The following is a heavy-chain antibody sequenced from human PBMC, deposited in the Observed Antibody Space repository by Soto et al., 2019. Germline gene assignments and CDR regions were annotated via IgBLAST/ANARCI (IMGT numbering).Heavy chain of an antibody. Sequence: PGGSLRLSCAASGFTFSSYGMHWVRQAPGKGLEWVAVISYDGSNKYYADSVKGRFTISRDNSKNTLYLQMNSLRAEDTAVYYCAKDLAADYYYGMDVWGQGNTVTVSS. CDR2: ISYDGSNK. J-gene: IGHJ6*02. CDR3: AKDLAADYYYGMDV. V-gene: IGHV3-30*18. CDR1: GFTFSSYG. D-gene: IGHD6-13*01.